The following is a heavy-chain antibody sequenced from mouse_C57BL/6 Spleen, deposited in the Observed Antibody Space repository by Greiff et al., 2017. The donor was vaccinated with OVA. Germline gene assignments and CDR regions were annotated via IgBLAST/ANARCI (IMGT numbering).Heavy chain of an antibody. CDR2: IWSGGST. V-gene: IGHV2-2*01. CDR3: ARHSDGYYGGFFDY. Sequence: QVHVKQSGPGLGQLSQSLSITCTVSGIPFTSHGVHWVRQSPGKGLEWLGVIWSGGSTDYNAAFISRLSISKDNSKSQVFFKMNSLQADDTAIYYCARHSDGYYGGFFDYWCQCTTLTDSP. D-gene: IGHD2-3*01. J-gene: IGHJ2*01. CDR1: GIPFTSHG.